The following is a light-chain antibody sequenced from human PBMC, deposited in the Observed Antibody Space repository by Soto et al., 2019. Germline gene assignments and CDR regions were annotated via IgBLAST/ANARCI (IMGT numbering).Light chain of an antibody. CDR1: QSVSSN. J-gene: IGKJ1*01. Sequence: IVMTQSPATLSVSPGERATLSCRASQSVSSNVAWYQQIPGQTPRLLIYGASTRATGIPVRFSGSGSGTEFTLTISSLQPEDFAVYYCQQYNNWPWTFDQGTKVDIK. CDR2: GAS. CDR3: QQYNNWPWT. V-gene: IGKV3-15*01.